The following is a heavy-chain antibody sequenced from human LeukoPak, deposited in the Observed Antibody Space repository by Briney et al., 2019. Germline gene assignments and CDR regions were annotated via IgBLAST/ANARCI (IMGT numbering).Heavy chain of an antibody. CDR1: GGTFSSYA. CDR3: ARSGDFPDAFDI. J-gene: IGHJ3*02. D-gene: IGHD3-3*01. Sequence: GSSVKVSCKASGGTFSSYAISWVRQAPGQGLEWMGGIIPIFGTANYAQKFQGRVTITADESTSTAYMELSSLRSEDTAVYYCARSGDFPDAFDIWGQGTMVTVSS. CDR2: IIPIFGTA. V-gene: IGHV1-69*01.